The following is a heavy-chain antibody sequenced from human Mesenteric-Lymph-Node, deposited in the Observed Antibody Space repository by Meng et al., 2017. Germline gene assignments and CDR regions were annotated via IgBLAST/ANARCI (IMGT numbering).Heavy chain of an antibody. D-gene: IGHD2-2*01. CDR1: GFTFDDYG. J-gene: IGHJ4*02. CDR3: ARVRCTSTNCFPDY. Sequence: GESLKISCAASGFTFDDYGMSWVRQAPGKGLEWVANIKQDGTDTYYVDSVKGRFSISRDNAKNSLFLQMNNLRAEDTAVYYCARVRCTSTNCFPDYWGQGTLVTVSS. CDR2: IKQDGTDT. V-gene: IGHV3-7*01.